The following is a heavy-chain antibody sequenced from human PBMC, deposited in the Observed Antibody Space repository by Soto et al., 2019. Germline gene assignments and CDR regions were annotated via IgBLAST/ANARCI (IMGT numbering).Heavy chain of an antibody. CDR2: IYWDDDK. Sequence: GPTLVNPTHTLTLTRTFSWFSLRNSGLAVGWIRQPPGNALEWLALIYWDDDKRYSPFLKSRLFITKDTSKNQVFLTLANLDPVDTATYSCAPRLPGFSSSPRLGSWR. CDR3: APRLPGFSSSPRLGS. D-gene: IGHD6-13*01. V-gene: IGHV2-5*02. J-gene: IGHJ5*01. CDR1: WFSLRNSGLA.